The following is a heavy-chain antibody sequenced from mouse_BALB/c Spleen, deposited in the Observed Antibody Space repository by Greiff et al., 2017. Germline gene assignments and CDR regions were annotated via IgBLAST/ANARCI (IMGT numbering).Heavy chain of an antibody. J-gene: IGHJ2*01. CDR1: GFTFSSYA. Sequence: EVMLVESGGGLVKPGGSLKLSCAASGFTFSSYAMSWVRQTPEKRLEWVASISSGGSTYYPDSVKGRFTISRDNARNILYLQMSSLRSEDTAMYYCAREKGYYGNYNFDYWGQGTTLTVSS. CDR3: AREKGYYGNYNFDY. D-gene: IGHD2-1*01. V-gene: IGHV5-6-5*01. CDR2: ISSGGST.